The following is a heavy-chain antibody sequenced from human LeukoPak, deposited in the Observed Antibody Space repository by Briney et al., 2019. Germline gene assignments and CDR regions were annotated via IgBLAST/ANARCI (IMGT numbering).Heavy chain of an antibody. V-gene: IGHV1-8*01. J-gene: IGHJ4*02. Sequence: GASVKVSCKASGYTFTSYDINWVRQATGQGLEWMGWMNPNSGNTGYAQKFQGRVTMTRNTSISTAYMELSSLRSEDTAVYYCARSGIYGGNNYFDYWGQGTLVTVSS. CDR3: ARSGIYGGNNYFDY. CDR1: GYTFTSYD. D-gene: IGHD4-23*01. CDR2: MNPNSGNT.